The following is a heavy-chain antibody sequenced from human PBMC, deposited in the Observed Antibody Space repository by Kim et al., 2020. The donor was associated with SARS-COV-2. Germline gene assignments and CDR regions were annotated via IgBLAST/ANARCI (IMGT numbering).Heavy chain of an antibody. V-gene: IGHV1-69*13. J-gene: IGHJ4*02. CDR1: GGTFSSYA. CDR3: ARETWGGNSVVDY. Sequence: SVKVSCKASGGTFSSYAISWVRQAPGQGLEWMGGIIPIFGTANYAQKFQGRVTITADESTSTAYMELSSLRSEDTAVYYCARETWGGNSVVDYWGQGTLVTVSS. CDR2: IIPIFGTA. D-gene: IGHD2-21*02.